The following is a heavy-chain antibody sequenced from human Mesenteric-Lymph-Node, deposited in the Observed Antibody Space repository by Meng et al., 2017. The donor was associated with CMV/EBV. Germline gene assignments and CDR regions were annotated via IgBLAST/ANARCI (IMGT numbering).Heavy chain of an antibody. CDR2: IIPIFGTA. CDR3: ATTLDSYDILTGYYKPYDY. V-gene: IGHV1-69*05. CDR1: GGTFSSYA. D-gene: IGHD3-9*01. Sequence: SVKVSCKASGGTFSSYAISWVRQAPGQGLEWMGGIIPIFGTANYAQKFQGRVTITTDESTSTAYMELSSLRSEDTAVYYCATTLDSYDILTGYYKPYDYWGQGTLVTVSS. J-gene: IGHJ4*02.